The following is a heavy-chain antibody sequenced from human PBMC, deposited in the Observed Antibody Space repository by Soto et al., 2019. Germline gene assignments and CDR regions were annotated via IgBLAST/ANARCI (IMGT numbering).Heavy chain of an antibody. Sequence: ESGGGVVQPGRSLRLSCAASGFTFSSYGMHWVRQAPGKGLEWVAVIWYDGSNKYYADSVKGRFTISRDNSKNTLYLQMNSLRAEDTAVYYCARVGATGWYFDLWGRGTLVTVSS. J-gene: IGHJ2*01. CDR3: ARVGATGWYFDL. CDR2: IWYDGSNK. V-gene: IGHV3-33*01. D-gene: IGHD1-26*01. CDR1: GFTFSSYG.